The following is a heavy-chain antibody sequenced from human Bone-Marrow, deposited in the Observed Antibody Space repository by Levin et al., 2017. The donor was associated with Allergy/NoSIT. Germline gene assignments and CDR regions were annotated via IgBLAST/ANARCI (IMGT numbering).Heavy chain of an antibody. J-gene: IGHJ3*01. D-gene: IGHD2-15*01. CDR1: GFRFSDYT. Sequence: GESLKISCAASGFRFSDYTMNWVRQAPGKGLEWLSYISYSSTTIYYADSVKGRFTISRDNAKNLLFLQMNDLRAEDSALYYCASPRAILSNALEVWGRGTVVTVSS. CDR3: ASPRAILSNALEV. CDR2: ISYSSTTI. V-gene: IGHV3-48*01.